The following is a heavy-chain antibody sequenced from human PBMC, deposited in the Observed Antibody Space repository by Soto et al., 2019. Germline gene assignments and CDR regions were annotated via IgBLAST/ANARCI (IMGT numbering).Heavy chain of an antibody. V-gene: IGHV1-8*01. D-gene: IGHD6-19*01. Sequence: QVQLVQSGAEVKKPGASVKVSCKASGYTFTSYDIIWVRQATGQGLEWMGWMNPSTGNTDSAEKFQGRLTMTRNTSISTVYMELSSLRFEATAVYYCARGRIIVAGGFDPWGQGTLVTVSS. J-gene: IGHJ5*02. CDR3: ARGRIIVAGGFDP. CDR2: MNPSTGNT. CDR1: GYTFTSYD.